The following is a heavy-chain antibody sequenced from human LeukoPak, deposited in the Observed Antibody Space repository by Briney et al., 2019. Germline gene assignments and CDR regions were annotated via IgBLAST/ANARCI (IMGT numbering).Heavy chain of an antibody. V-gene: IGHV1-69*05. CDR3: ARDVMSDGYNQGGPFDY. CDR1: GGTFSDYA. Sequence: ASVKVSCKASGGTFSDYAISWVRQAPGQGLEWMGGIVPKFGTANYAQKFQGRVSITTDESTSTAYMELSSLRSEDTALYYCARDVMSDGYNQGGPFDYWSQGTLVTVSS. D-gene: IGHD5-24*01. CDR2: IVPKFGTA. J-gene: IGHJ4*02.